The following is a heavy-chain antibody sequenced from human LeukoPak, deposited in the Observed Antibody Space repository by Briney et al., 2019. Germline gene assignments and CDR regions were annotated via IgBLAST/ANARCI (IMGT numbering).Heavy chain of an antibody. CDR3: ARDLWFGAGRAFDS. D-gene: IGHD3-10*01. CDR1: GGSISSGSYY. V-gene: IGHV4-61*02. J-gene: IGHJ3*02. CDR2: IYTSGST. Sequence: KASETLSLTCTVSGGSISSGSYYWSWIRQPAGKGLEWIGRIYTSGSTNYNPYLKSRVTISVDTSKNQFSLKLSSVTAADTAVYYCARDLWFGAGRAFDSWGQGTMVTVSS.